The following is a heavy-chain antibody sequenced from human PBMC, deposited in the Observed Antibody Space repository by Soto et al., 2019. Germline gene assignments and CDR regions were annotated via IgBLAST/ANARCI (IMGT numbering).Heavy chain of an antibody. CDR3: ARDRGVATINVNWSEP. J-gene: IGHJ5*02. V-gene: IGHV1-18*01. Sequence: GASVKVSRKGSCYTFTSYGISWVRQVPGQGIESMGWISAYNGNTNYAQKLQVRVTMTTDTSTSTAYMELRSLRSDDTAVYYCARDRGVATINVNWSEPWGQGTLVTVSS. CDR2: ISAYNGNT. CDR1: CYTFTSYG. D-gene: IGHD5-12*01.